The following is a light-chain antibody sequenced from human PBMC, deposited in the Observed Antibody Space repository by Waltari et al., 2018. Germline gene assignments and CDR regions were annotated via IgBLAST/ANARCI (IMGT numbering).Light chain of an antibody. CDR3: LQASSFPLT. Sequence: DIQMTQSPSFVPASVGDRVTITCRASQGISIWLAWYQQKPGRAPKLLIYDASSLQSGVTSRFSGSGSGTDFILTISSLQPEDFATYYCLQASSFPLTLGGGTKVEIK. J-gene: IGKJ4*01. CDR2: DAS. CDR1: QGISIW. V-gene: IGKV1-12*01.